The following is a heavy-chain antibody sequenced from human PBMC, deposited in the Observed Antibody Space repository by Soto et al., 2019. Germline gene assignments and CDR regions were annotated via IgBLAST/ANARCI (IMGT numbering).Heavy chain of an antibody. CDR2: IKQDGSEK. CDR1: GFTFSSYW. Sequence: GGSLRLSCAASGFTFSSYWMSWVRQAPGKGLEWVANIKQDGSEKYYVDSVKGRFTISRDNAKNSLYLQMNSLRAEDTAVYSCARDYIVVVPAASVGHYYYYGMDVWGQGTTVTVSS. D-gene: IGHD2-2*01. V-gene: IGHV3-7*01. J-gene: IGHJ6*02. CDR3: ARDYIVVVPAASVGHYYYYGMDV.